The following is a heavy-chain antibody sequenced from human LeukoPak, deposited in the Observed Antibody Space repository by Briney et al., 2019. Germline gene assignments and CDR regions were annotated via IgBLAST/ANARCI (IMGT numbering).Heavy chain of an antibody. V-gene: IGHV3-23*01. CDR1: GFTFSSYA. CDR3: AVVLGGYSYGDFDY. Sequence: GGSLRLSYAASGFTFSSYAMSWVRQAPGKGLEWVSAISGSGGSTYYADSVKGRFTISRDNSKNTLYLQMNSLRAEDTAVYYCAVVLGGYSYGDFDYWGQGTLVTVSS. D-gene: IGHD5-18*01. CDR2: ISGSGGST. J-gene: IGHJ4*02.